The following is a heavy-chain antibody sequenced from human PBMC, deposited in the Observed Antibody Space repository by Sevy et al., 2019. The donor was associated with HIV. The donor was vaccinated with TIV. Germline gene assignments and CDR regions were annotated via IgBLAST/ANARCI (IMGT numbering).Heavy chain of an antibody. CDR1: GYTFTSYD. CDR3: VRRDFDY. J-gene: IGHJ4*02. CDR2: VNPNRGNT. V-gene: IGHV1-8*01. Sequence: ASVKVSCKASGYTFTSYDLNWVRQATGQGLEWVVRVNPNRGNTAYAQTFQGRVTMTRDTSISTAYLELNSLRSEDAAVYYCVRRDFDYWGQGTIVTVSS.